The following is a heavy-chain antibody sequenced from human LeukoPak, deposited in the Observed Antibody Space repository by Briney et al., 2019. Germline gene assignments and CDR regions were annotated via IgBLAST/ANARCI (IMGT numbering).Heavy chain of an antibody. CDR2: INFNSGGT. V-gene: IGHV1-2*02. J-gene: IGHJ3*02. CDR3: ARGRIHSWSDAFDI. D-gene: IGHD5-18*01. Sequence: ASVKVSCKASGYTFIGHYMHWVRQAPGQGLEWMGWINFNSGGTKYARKFQGSVIMTRDTSISTAYMELSRLKSDDTAVYYCARGRIHSWSDAFDIWGQGTAVTVSS. CDR1: GYTFIGHY.